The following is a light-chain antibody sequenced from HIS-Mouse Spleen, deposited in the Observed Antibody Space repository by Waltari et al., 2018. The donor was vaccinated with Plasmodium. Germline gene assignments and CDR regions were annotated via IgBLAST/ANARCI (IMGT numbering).Light chain of an antibody. V-gene: IGLV2-23*01. J-gene: IGLJ2*01. CDR2: EGS. CDR1: SRDVGSYNL. Sequence: QSALTQPASVSGSPGQSITISCTGTSRDVGSYNLVSWYQPHPGKAPKLMIYEGSKRPSGVSNRVSGSKSGNTASLTISGLQAEDEADYYCCSYAGSRMVFGGGTKLTVL. CDR3: CSYAGSRMV.